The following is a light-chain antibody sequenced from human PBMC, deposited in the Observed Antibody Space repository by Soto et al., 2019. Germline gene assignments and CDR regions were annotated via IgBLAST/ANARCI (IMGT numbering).Light chain of an antibody. V-gene: IGKV4-1*01. CDR3: QQYHSAPLT. Sequence: DIVMTQSPDSLAVSLGERATINCKSSQSILYSSNNKNYLVWYQQKPGQPPKVLIYWASTRESGVTDRFSGSGSGTDFTLTISSLQAEDVAVYYCQQYHSAPLTFGGGTKVDIK. CDR2: WAS. J-gene: IGKJ4*01. CDR1: QSILYSSNNKNY.